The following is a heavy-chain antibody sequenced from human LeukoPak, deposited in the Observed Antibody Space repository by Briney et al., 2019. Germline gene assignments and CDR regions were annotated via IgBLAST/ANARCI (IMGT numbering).Heavy chain of an antibody. J-gene: IGHJ4*02. D-gene: IGHD2-2*01. CDR3: ARDPPAARVRNYFDY. Sequence: GGSLRLSCAASGFTFSSYEMNWVRQAPGKGLEWVSYISSSGSTIYYADSVKGRFTISRDIAKNSLYLQMNSLRAEDTAVYYCARDPPAARVRNYFDYWGQGTLVTVSS. CDR2: ISSSGSTI. V-gene: IGHV3-48*03. CDR1: GFTFSSYE.